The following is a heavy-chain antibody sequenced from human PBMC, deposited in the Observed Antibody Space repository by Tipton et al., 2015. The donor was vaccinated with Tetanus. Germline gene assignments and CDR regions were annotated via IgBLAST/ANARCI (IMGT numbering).Heavy chain of an antibody. CDR2: IYHSGST. D-gene: IGHD3-9*01. Sequence: TLSLTCTVSGGSITPYYWSWIRQSSGKGLEWIGYIYHSGSTNYNPSLKSRVTISVDTSKNQFSLKLSSVTAADTAVYYCARLGYDILTGYHYDYWGQGTLVTVSS. V-gene: IGHV4-59*08. CDR3: ARLGYDILTGYHYDY. CDR1: GGSITPYY. J-gene: IGHJ4*02.